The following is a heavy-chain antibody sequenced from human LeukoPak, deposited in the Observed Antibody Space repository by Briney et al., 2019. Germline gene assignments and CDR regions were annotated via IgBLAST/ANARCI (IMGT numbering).Heavy chain of an antibody. V-gene: IGHV3-23*01. CDR3: ARSPYSGSYGPFDY. J-gene: IGHJ4*02. CDR1: GFTFSSYA. Sequence: GGSLRLSCAASGFTFSSYAMTWVRQAPGKGLEWVSVISASGSGSGTYYADSVKGRFTISRDNSMNTLYLQMNNLRAEDTAVYYCARSPYSGSYGPFDYWGQGTLVTVSS. CDR2: ISASGSGSGT. D-gene: IGHD1-26*01.